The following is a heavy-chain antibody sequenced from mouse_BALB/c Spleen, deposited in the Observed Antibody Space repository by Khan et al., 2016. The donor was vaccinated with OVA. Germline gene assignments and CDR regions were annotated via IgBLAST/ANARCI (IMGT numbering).Heavy chain of an antibody. CDR3: TRGGYYGKSLFAY. J-gene: IGHJ3*01. CDR2: IYPGSGST. D-gene: IGHD2-1*01. Sequence: LQQPGSELVRPGASVKLSCKASGYTFTSYWMHWVKQRHGQGLEWIGNIYPGSGSTNYDEMFKSKGTLTVDTSSSTAYMHLSSLTSEDSAVYYCTRGGYYGKSLFAYWGQGTLVTVAA. CDR1: GYTFTSYW. V-gene: IGHV1S22*01.